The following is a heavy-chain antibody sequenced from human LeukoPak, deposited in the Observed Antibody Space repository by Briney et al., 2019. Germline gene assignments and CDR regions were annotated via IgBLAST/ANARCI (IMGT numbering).Heavy chain of an antibody. CDR3: ARGPDQSDP. Sequence: PGGTLRLSCAASGLTFSSYWMSWVRQAPGKGLEWVANIKHDGSEKYYVDSVKGRFTISRDNGKNSLSLQMNSLRAEDTAMYYCARGPDQSDPCGQGTLVTVSS. CDR1: GLTFSSYW. CDR2: IKHDGSEK. D-gene: IGHD2-2*01. J-gene: IGHJ5*02. V-gene: IGHV3-7*01.